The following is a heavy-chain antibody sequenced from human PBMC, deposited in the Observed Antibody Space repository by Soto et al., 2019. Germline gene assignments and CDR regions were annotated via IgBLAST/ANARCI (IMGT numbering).Heavy chain of an antibody. Sequence: SETLSLTCAVYGGSFSGYYWSWIRQPPGKGLEWIGEINHSGSTNYNPSLKSRVTISVDTSKNQFSLRLASVTAADTAVYYCARLNKPGWFDPWGQGTLVTVSS. V-gene: IGHV4-34*01. CDR2: INHSGST. CDR3: ARLNKPGWFDP. J-gene: IGHJ5*02. CDR1: GGSFSGYY.